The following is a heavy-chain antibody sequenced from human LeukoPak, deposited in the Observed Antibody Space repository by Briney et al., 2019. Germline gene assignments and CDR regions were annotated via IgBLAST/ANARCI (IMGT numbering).Heavy chain of an antibody. V-gene: IGHV4-59*01. CDR1: GGSISSYY. Sequence: SETLSLTCTVSGGSISSYYWSWIRQPPGKGLEWIGYIYHSGSTNYNPSLKSRVTMSVDTSKNQFSLKLTSVTAADTAVYYCAGEGVADAFDIWGQGTMVTVSS. J-gene: IGHJ3*02. D-gene: IGHD3-3*01. CDR3: AGEGVADAFDI. CDR2: IYHSGST.